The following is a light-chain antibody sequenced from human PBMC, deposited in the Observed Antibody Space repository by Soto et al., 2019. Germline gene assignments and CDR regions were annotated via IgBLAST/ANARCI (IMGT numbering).Light chain of an antibody. CDR1: QSVSNNY. Sequence: EIVLTQSPGTLSLTPGERATLSCRASQSVSNNYLAWYQQKPGQAPRLLMYGASSRATGIPDRFSGSGSGADFTLTISRLEPEDFAVYYCQQYGSSPQTFGQGTKVDIK. CDR3: QQYGSSPQT. J-gene: IGKJ1*01. V-gene: IGKV3-20*01. CDR2: GAS.